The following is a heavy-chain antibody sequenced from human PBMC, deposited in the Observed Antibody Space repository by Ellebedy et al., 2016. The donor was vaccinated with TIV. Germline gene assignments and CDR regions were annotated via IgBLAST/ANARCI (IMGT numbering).Heavy chain of an antibody. V-gene: IGHV1-2*02. CDR2: INPNTGGT. J-gene: IGHJ4*02. D-gene: IGHD2-2*02. CDR3: ARDPGYCKSTSCYNLDFFDF. CDR1: GYSFIGYY. Sequence: ASVKVSCKASGYSFIGYYLHWVRQVPGQGFEWMGWINPNTGGTDYAQKFQDRVKMTRDTSLTTAYMELSSLRPDDGAVYFCARDPGYCKSTSCYNLDFFDFWGQGTLVTVSS.